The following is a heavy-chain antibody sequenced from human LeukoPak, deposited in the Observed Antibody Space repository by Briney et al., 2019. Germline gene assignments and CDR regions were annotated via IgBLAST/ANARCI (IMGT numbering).Heavy chain of an antibody. D-gene: IGHD4-11*01. CDR1: GGTFSSYA. V-gene: IGHV1-69*04. CDR2: IIPILGIA. Sequence: ASVKVSCKASGGTFSSYAISWVRQAPGQGLEWMGRIIPILGIANYAQKPQGRVTMTTDTSTSSAYMELRSLRSDDTAMYYCARVTATTDAFDIWGQGTMVTVSS. CDR3: ARVTATTDAFDI. J-gene: IGHJ3*02.